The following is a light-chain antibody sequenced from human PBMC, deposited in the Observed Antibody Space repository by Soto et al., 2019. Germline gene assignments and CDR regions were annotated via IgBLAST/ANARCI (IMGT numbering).Light chain of an antibody. CDR2: GAS. Sequence: EIGLTQSPGTLSLSPGERATLSCRASQSVGSTYLAWYQQKPGQAPRLLIFGASSRATGIPDRFSGSGSGTDFTLTISRLEPEDFAVFYCQQYGTLQLTFGGGTKVDIK. J-gene: IGKJ4*01. CDR1: QSVGSTY. V-gene: IGKV3-20*01. CDR3: QQYGTLQLT.